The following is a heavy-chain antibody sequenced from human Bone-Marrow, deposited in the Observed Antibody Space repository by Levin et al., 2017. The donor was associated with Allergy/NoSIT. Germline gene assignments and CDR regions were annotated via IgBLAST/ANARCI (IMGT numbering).Heavy chain of an antibody. CDR2: ISSTGHT. V-gene: IGHV4-59*01. D-gene: IGHD4-17*01. CDR3: ARDFNAGDYVGWFDP. J-gene: IGHJ5*02. CDR1: GGSINNYF. Sequence: SETLSLTCTVSGGSINNYFWNWIRQSPGRGLEWIGFISSTGHTTFNPSLKSRLSMSVDTPNNQFSMKLTSLTAADTAIYHCARDFNAGDYVGWFDPRGPGTLVTVSS.